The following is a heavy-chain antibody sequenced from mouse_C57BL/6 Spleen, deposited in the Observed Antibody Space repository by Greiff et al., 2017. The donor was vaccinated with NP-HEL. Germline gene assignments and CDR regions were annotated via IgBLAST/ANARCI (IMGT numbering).Heavy chain of an antibody. Sequence: VQLQQSGAELVKPGASVKLSCKASGYTFTEYTIHWVKQRSGQGLEWIGWFYPGSGSIKYNEKFKDKATLTADKSSSTVYMELSRLTSEDSAVYFCARHEGRHYGNFYHFDYWGQGTTLTVSS. D-gene: IGHD2-1*01. CDR3: ARHEGRHYGNFYHFDY. V-gene: IGHV1-62-2*01. CDR1: GYTFTEYT. CDR2: FYPGSGSI. J-gene: IGHJ2*01.